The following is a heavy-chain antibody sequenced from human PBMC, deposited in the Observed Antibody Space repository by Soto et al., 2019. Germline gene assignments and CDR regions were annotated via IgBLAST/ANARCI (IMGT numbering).Heavy chain of an antibody. J-gene: IGHJ4*02. Sequence: SETLSLTCTVSGGSISSSSYYWGWIRQPPGKGLEWIGSIYYSGSTYYNPSLKSRVTISVDTSKNQFSLKLSSVTAADTAVYYCARLGQSSGWYCFDYWGQGTLVTVSS. CDR1: GGSISSSSYY. D-gene: IGHD6-19*01. V-gene: IGHV4-39*01. CDR2: IYYSGST. CDR3: ARLGQSSGWYCFDY.